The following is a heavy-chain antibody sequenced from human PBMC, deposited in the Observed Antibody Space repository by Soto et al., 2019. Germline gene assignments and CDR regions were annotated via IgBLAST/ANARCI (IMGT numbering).Heavy chain of an antibody. Sequence: QVQLVESGGGVVQPGRSLRLSCAASGFTFSSYAMHWVRQAPGKGLEWVAVISYDGSNKYYADSVKGRFTISRHNSKNTLYLQKNSLRAEDTAVYYGASGHGYSLLEYFQHWGQGTLVTVSS. V-gene: IGHV3-30-3*01. D-gene: IGHD5-18*01. CDR2: ISYDGSNK. CDR3: ASGHGYSLLEYFQH. CDR1: GFTFSSYA. J-gene: IGHJ1*01.